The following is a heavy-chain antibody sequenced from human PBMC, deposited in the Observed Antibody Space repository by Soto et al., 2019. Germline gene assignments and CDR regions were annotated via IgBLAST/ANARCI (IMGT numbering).Heavy chain of an antibody. CDR1: GFTFSSYA. Sequence: PXGCLLLACAASGFTFSSYAMSGVRQAPGKGLEWVSAISGSGGSTYYADSVKVRFTISRDNSKNTLYLQMNSLRAEDTAVYYCAKGWARPFDYWGQGTMVTVS. J-gene: IGHJ4*02. CDR2: ISGSGGST. D-gene: IGHD1-26*01. CDR3: AKGWARPFDY. V-gene: IGHV3-23*01.